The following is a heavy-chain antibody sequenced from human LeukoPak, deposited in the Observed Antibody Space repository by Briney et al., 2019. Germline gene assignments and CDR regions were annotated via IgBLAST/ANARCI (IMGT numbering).Heavy chain of an antibody. CDR2: IWYDGSNK. J-gene: IGHJ6*02. Sequence: QPGRSLRLPCAASGFTFSSYGMHWVRQAPGKGLEWVAVIWYDGSNKYYADSVKGRFTISRDDSKNTLYLQMNSLRAEDTAVYYCARGSFGGFSPYGMDVWGQGTTVTVSS. D-gene: IGHD3-3*01. CDR3: ARGSFGGFSPYGMDV. CDR1: GFTFSSYG. V-gene: IGHV3-33*01.